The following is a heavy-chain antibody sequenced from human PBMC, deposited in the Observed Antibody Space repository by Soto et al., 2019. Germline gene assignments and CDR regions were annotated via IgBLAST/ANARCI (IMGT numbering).Heavy chain of an antibody. CDR3: ARVATAPLGGMDV. CDR2: IIPIFGTA. V-gene: IGHV1-69*13. CDR1: GGTFSSYA. D-gene: IGHD2-21*02. Sequence: WDSVKVSCKASGGTFSSYAISWVRQAPGQGLEWMGGIIPIFGTANYAQKFQGRVTITADESTSTAYMELSSLRSEDTAVYYCARVATAPLGGMDVWGQGTTFTVSS. J-gene: IGHJ6*02.